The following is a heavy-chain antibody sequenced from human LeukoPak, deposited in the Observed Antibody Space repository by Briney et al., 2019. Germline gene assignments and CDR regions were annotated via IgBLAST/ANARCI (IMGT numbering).Heavy chain of an antibody. Sequence: PSETLSLTCTVSGGSISSYYWSWIRQPPGKGLEWIGYIYYSGSTDYNPSLKSRVTISVDTSKNQFSLKLSSVTAADTAVYYCARATDDIVVVPAAILFDYWGQGTLVTVSS. CDR2: IYYSGST. J-gene: IGHJ4*02. V-gene: IGHV4-59*01. CDR1: GGSISSYY. CDR3: ARATDDIVVVPAAILFDY. D-gene: IGHD2-2*01.